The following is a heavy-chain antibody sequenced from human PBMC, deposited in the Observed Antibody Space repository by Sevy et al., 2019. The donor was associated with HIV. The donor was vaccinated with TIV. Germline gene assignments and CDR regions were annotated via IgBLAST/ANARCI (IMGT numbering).Heavy chain of an antibody. CDR3: ARLTTQPTSDLYGLDV. V-gene: IGHV1-2*02. CDR1: GYIFTDYY. Sequence: ASVKVSCKASGYIFTDYYIHWVRQAPGQGLEWMAWINSDSGGTNYAQRFQGEVTVTRDPSLSTAYLELTNLKSNDTAIYYCARLTTQPTSDLYGLDVWGQGTTVTVSS. J-gene: IGHJ6*02. CDR2: INSDSGGT. D-gene: IGHD4-17*01.